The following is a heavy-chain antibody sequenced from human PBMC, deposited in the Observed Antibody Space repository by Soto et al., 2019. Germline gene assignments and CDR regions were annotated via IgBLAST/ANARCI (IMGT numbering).Heavy chain of an antibody. Sequence: SETLSLTCAVSGVSISSGGYSWNWIRQPPGKGLEWIGYIYHSGSTYYNPSLKSRVTISVDRSKSQFSLKLSSVTAADTAVYYCARAPSGGDFRVGWFDPWGQGTLVTVSS. CDR2: IYHSGST. CDR1: GVSISSGGYS. CDR3: ARAPSGGDFRVGWFDP. V-gene: IGHV4-30-2*01. D-gene: IGHD2-21*02. J-gene: IGHJ5*02.